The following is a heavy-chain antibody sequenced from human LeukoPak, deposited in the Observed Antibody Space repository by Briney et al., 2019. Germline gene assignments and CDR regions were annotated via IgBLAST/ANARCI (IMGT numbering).Heavy chain of an antibody. CDR1: GFTFSSYW. V-gene: IGHV3-7*03. CDR2: ISHNGNVN. CDR3: AKDEYCSSTSCYYYYYGMDV. J-gene: IGHJ6*02. D-gene: IGHD2-2*01. Sequence: GGSLRLSCAASGFTFSSYWMNWARQAPGKGLEWVASISHNGNVNYYVDSVKGRFTISRDNSKNTLYLQMNSLRAEDTAVYYCAKDEYCSSTSCYYYYYGMDVWGQGTTATVSS.